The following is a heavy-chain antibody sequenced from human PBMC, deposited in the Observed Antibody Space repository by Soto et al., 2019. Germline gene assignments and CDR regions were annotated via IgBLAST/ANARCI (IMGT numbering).Heavy chain of an antibody. D-gene: IGHD2-2*02. CDR3: ATVSSPYCISTSCYSPYYYYGMDV. CDR2: FDPEDGET. Sequence: ASVKVSCKVSGYTLTELSMHWVRQAPGKGLEWMGGFDPEDGETIYAQKFQGRVAMTEDTSTDTAYMDLSSLMSEATAVYYCATVSSPYCISTSCYSPYYYYGMDVWGQGTTVTVSS. CDR1: GYTLTELS. V-gene: IGHV1-24*01. J-gene: IGHJ6*02.